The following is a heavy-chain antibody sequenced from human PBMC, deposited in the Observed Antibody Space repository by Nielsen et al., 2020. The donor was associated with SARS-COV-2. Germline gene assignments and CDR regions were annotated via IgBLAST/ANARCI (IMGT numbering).Heavy chain of an antibody. V-gene: IGHV3-30-3*01. Sequence: GGSLRLSCAASGFTFSSYAMHWVRQAPGKGLEWVAVISYDGSNKYYADSVKGRFTISRDNSKNTLYLQMNSLRAEDTAVYYCARGGRGLCSSTSCYTFRDYYYMDVWGKGTPVTVSS. J-gene: IGHJ6*03. CDR3: ARGGRGLCSSTSCYTFRDYYYMDV. CDR1: GFTFSSYA. D-gene: IGHD2-2*02. CDR2: ISYDGSNK.